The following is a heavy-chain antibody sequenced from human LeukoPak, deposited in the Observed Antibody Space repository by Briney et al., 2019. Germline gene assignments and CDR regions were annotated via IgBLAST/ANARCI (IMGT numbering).Heavy chain of an antibody. Sequence: GASVKVSCKASGGTFSSYAISWVRQAPGQGLEWMGGIIPIFGTANYAQKFQGRVTMTRDMSTSTVYMELSSLRSEDTAVYYCASSWWELHEARFDYWGQGTLVTVSS. CDR2: IIPIFGTA. CDR3: ASSWWELHEARFDY. V-gene: IGHV1-69*05. J-gene: IGHJ4*02. CDR1: GGTFSSYA. D-gene: IGHD1-26*01.